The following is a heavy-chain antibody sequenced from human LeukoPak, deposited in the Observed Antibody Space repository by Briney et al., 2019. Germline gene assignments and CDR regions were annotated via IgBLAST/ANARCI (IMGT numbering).Heavy chain of an antibody. V-gene: IGHV5-10-1*01. D-gene: IGHD3-10*01. CDR3: ATSQNYGSIDFDY. Sequence: GESLKISCKGSGYIFTSYWITWVRKRPGKGLEWMGRIDPSDSYTNYRPSFQGHVTISADKSISTAYLQWSSLKASDTAMYYCATSQNYGSIDFDYWGQGTLVTVSS. CDR2: IDPSDSYT. CDR1: GYIFTSYW. J-gene: IGHJ4*02.